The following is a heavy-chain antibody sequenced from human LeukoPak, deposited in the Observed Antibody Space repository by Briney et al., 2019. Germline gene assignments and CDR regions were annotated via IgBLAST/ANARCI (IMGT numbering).Heavy chain of an antibody. Sequence: GESLKISCKGSGYSFSSYWIGWVRQMPGKGLGWMGIIYPGDSDTRYSPSFQGQVTISADKSISTAYLQWSSLKASNTAVYYCARHNDFFDYWGQGTLVTVSS. D-gene: IGHD3-3*01. CDR1: GYSFSSYW. CDR2: IYPGDSDT. J-gene: IGHJ4*02. V-gene: IGHV5-51*01. CDR3: ARHNDFFDY.